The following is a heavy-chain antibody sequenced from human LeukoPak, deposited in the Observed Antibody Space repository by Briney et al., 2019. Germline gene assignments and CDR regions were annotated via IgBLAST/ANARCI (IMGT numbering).Heavy chain of an antibody. Sequence: SVKVSCKASGGTFSSYAISWVRQAPGQGLEWMGRIIPIFGTANYAQKFQGGVTITTDESTSTAYMELSSLRSEDTAVYYCARESTFRYYYYMDVWGKGTTVTVSS. J-gene: IGHJ6*03. V-gene: IGHV1-69*05. CDR1: GGTFSSYA. CDR2: IIPIFGTA. D-gene: IGHD3-16*01. CDR3: ARESTFRYYYYMDV.